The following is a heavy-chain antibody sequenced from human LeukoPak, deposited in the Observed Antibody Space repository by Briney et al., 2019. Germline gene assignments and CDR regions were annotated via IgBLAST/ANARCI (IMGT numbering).Heavy chain of an antibody. Sequence: PSETLSLTCTVSGGSISSGGYYWSWIRQHPGQGLEWIGYIYYSGSTYYNPSLKSRVTISVDTSKNQFSLKLSSVTAADTAVYYCARDSWAAAGSSVNDAFDIWGQGTMVTVSS. J-gene: IGHJ3*02. V-gene: IGHV4-31*03. CDR1: GGSISSGGYY. CDR2: IYYSGST. CDR3: ARDSWAAAGSSVNDAFDI. D-gene: IGHD6-13*01.